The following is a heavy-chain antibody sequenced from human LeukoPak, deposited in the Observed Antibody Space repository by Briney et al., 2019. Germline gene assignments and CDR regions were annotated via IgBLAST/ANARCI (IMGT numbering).Heavy chain of an antibody. CDR3: ARGGLGGTTGWFDL. J-gene: IGHJ5*02. CDR2: IYYSGST. CDR1: GGSISSYY. V-gene: IGHV4-59*08. Sequence: SETLSLTCTVSGGSISSYYWSWLRQPPGKGLEGVGYIYYSGSTNYNPSLKSRVTISVDTSKNQFSLKLSSVTAADTAVYYCARGGLGGTTGWFDLWGQGTLVTVSS. D-gene: IGHD1-1*01.